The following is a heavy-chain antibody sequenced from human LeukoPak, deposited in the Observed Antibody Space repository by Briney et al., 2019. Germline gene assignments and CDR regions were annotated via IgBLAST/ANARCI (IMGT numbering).Heavy chain of an antibody. CDR1: GFNFSDSR. CDR3: ARLQFGDYGAFDS. CDR2: IGSSTTTL. J-gene: IGHJ4*02. V-gene: IGHV3-48*02. Sequence: QPGGSLRLSCTTSGFNFSDSRMTWVRQAPGKGLEWVSHIGSSTTTLYYADSVKGRFTISRDNAKNSLYLQMNSLRDEDTAVYYCARLQFGDYGAFDSWGQGSLVTVSS. D-gene: IGHD4-17*01.